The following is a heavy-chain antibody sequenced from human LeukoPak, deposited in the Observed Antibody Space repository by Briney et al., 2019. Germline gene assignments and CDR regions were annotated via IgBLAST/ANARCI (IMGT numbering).Heavy chain of an antibody. CDR1: GFIFSSFG. CDR3: ARDRANDYFDY. Sequence: GGSLRLSCAASGFIFSSFGMNWVRRAPGKGLEWISYISGGSTTTHYADSVKGRFTISRDNSKNTLYLQMNSLRAEDTAVYYCARDRANDYFDYWGQGTLVTVSS. V-gene: IGHV3-48*01. D-gene: IGHD3-10*01. CDR2: ISGGSTTT. J-gene: IGHJ4*02.